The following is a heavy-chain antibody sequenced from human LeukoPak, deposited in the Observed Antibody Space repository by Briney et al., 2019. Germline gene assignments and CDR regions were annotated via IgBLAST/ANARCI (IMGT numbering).Heavy chain of an antibody. V-gene: IGHV1-69*05. J-gene: IGHJ6*03. CDR1: GGTFSSYA. Sequence: ASVKVSCKASGGTFSSYAISWVRQAPGQGLEWMGGIIPIFGTANYAQKFQGRVTITTDESTSTAYMELSSLRSEDTAVYYCARGFPYSGYDSIAAADSYYYYYYMDVWGKGTTVTVSS. CDR2: IIPIFGTA. D-gene: IGHD5-12*01. CDR3: ARGFPYSGYDSIAAADSYYYYYYMDV.